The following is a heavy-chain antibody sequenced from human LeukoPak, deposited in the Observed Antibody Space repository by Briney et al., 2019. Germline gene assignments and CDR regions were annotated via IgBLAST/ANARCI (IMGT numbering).Heavy chain of an antibody. V-gene: IGHV1-18*01. CDR1: GYTFTSYG. CDR2: ISAYNGNT. J-gene: IGHJ4*02. D-gene: IGHD1-26*01. Sequence: GASVTVSCKASGYTFTSYGISWVRQAPGQGLEWMGWISAYNGNTNYAQKLQGRVTMTTDTSTSTAYMELRSLRSDDTAVYYCARGGLSGSYRWTFDYWGQGTLVTVSS. CDR3: ARGGLSGSYRWTFDY.